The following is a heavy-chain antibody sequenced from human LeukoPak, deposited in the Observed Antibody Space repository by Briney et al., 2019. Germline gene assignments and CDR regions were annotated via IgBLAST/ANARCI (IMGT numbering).Heavy chain of an antibody. Sequence: SETLSLTCTVSGGSINSNNYYWGWIRQPPGKGLEWIASVYYSGDTWYNPSLKSRVTISVDTSKNQFSLKVTSVTAADTSVYYCARLPELLNDPFDYWGQGTLVTVSS. CDR3: ARLPELLNDPFDY. J-gene: IGHJ4*02. CDR1: GGSINSNNYY. D-gene: IGHD1-7*01. CDR2: VYYSGDT. V-gene: IGHV4-39*01.